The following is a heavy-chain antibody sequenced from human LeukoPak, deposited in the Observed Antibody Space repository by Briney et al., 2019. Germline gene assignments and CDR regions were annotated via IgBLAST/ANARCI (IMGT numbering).Heavy chain of an antibody. V-gene: IGHV3-30*02. CDR3: AKPREIVVVITTPFDY. CDR2: IRYDGSNK. J-gene: IGHJ4*02. CDR1: GFTFSSYG. D-gene: IGHD3-22*01. Sequence: GGSLRLSCAASGFTFSSYGMHWVRQAPGKGLEWVAFIRYDGSNKYYADSVKGRFTISRDNSKNTLYLQMNSLRAEDTAVYYCAKPREIVVVITTPFDYWGQGTLVTVSS.